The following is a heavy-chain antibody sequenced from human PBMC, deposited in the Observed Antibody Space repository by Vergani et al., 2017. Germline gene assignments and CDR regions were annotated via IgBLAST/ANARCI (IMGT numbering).Heavy chain of an antibody. CDR2: ISGSGGNT. Sequence: EVQLMESGGGWAQPGGSLRLSCAASGFVFSESPIHWVRQVPGKGLEWVSGISGSGGNTYYANSVKGRFTISRDNSKNTLYLQMNSLRAEDTAVYYCAKAVMIMFGGVIPSGFWGQGTLVTVSS. D-gene: IGHD3-16*02. CDR3: AKAVMIMFGGVIPSGF. J-gene: IGHJ4*02. CDR1: GFVFSESP. V-gene: IGHV3-23*01.